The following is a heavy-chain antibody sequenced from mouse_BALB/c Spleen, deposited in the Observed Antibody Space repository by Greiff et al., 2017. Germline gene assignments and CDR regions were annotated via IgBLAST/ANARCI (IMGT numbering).Heavy chain of an antibody. D-gene: IGHD2-4*01. CDR3: ARNDYGDAMDY. CDR1: GFNIKDTY. J-gene: IGHJ4*01. V-gene: IGHV14-3*02. Sequence: EVQVVESGAELVKPGASVKLSCTASGFNIKDTYMHWVKQRPEQGLEWIGRIDPANGNTKYDPKFQGKATITADTSSNTAYLQLSSLTSEDTAVYYCARNDYGDAMDYWGQGTSVTVSS. CDR2: IDPANGNT.